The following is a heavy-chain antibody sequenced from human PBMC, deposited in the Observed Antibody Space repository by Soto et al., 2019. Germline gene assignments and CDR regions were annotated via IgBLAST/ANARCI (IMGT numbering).Heavy chain of an antibody. CDR2: IIPIFGTA. D-gene: IGHD3-22*01. CDR3: ATLPDYYDSSGYTYYFDY. J-gene: IGHJ4*02. Sequence: ASVKVSCKASGGTFSSYAISWVRQAPGQGLEWMGGIIPIFGTANYAQKFQGRVTITADESTSTAYMELSSLRSEDTAVYYCATLPDYYDSSGYTYYFDYWGQGTLVTVSS. CDR1: GGTFSSYA. V-gene: IGHV1-69*13.